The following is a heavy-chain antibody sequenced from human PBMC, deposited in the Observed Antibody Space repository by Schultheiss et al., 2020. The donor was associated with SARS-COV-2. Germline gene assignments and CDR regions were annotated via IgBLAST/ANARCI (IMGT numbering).Heavy chain of an antibody. D-gene: IGHD3-10*01. V-gene: IGHV4-4*02. CDR2: IYYSGST. CDR1: GGSITSENW. CDR3: AREHGSGEMDV. Sequence: SETLSLTCSVSGGSITSENWWTWVRQPPGKGLEWIGYIYYSGSTYYNPSLKSRVTISVDTSKNQFSLKLSSVTAADTAVCYCAREHGSGEMDVWGQGTTVTVSS. J-gene: IGHJ6*02.